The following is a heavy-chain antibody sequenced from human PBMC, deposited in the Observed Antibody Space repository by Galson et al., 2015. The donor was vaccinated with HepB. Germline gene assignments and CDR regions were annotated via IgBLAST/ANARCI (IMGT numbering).Heavy chain of an antibody. D-gene: IGHD1-1*01. CDR2: VYWDDDN. CDR3: AHRLRGASGAWNEGYFDH. Sequence: PALVKPTQTLALTCTFSGFSLSTYGVGVGWLRQPPGKTLEWLAFVYWDDDNRYSPSLKGRLTVIKDTSRNQVVLIMTNMDPVDTGTYFCAHRLRGASGAWNEGYFDHWGQGTLVSVSS. V-gene: IGHV2-5*02. J-gene: IGHJ4*02. CDR1: GFSLSTYGVG.